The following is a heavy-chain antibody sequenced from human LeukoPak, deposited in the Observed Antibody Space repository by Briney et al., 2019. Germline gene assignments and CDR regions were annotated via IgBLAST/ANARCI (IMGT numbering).Heavy chain of an antibody. CDR1: GFTFSGYS. CDR2: ISSSSSTI. V-gene: IGHV3-48*04. D-gene: IGHD2-2*01. CDR3: ARDPYCSSTNCYADY. Sequence: GGSLRLSCAASGFTFSGYSMNWVRQAPGKGLEWVSYISSSSSTIYYADSVKGRFTISRDNAKNSLYLQVNSLRAEDTAVYYCARDPYCSSTNCYADYWGQGTLVTVSS. J-gene: IGHJ4*02.